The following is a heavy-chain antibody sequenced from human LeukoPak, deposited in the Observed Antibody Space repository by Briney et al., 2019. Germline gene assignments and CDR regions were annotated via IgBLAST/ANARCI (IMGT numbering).Heavy chain of an antibody. V-gene: IGHV3-11*01. CDR1: GFTFSDYY. CDR2: IRSSGRTI. J-gene: IGHJ6*03. Sequence: GGSLRLSCAASGFTFSDYYMSWIRQAPGKGLEWVSFIRSSGRTIYYADSVKGRFTISRDNAKNSLYLQMNSLRAEDTAVYYCARGPSITMVRGGQWYYYMDVWGKGTTVTISS. D-gene: IGHD3-10*01. CDR3: ARGPSITMVRGGQWYYYMDV.